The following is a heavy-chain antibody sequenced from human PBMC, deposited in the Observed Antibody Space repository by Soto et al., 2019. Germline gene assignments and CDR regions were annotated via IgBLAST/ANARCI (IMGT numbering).Heavy chain of an antibody. D-gene: IGHD2-15*01. CDR2: IKTNTEGGST. J-gene: IGHJ6*02. CDR1: GLTISNAW. V-gene: IGHV3-15*07. Sequence: EVQQVESGGGFIYPGGSLRLSCAASGLTISNAWMNWVRQAPGKGLEWVGRIKTNTEGGSTDYAAAVKGRFTVSRDDSKNTLYLQMNRLRTEDTAVCYCTTGSVEGVWGQGTTVTVSS. CDR3: TTGSVEGV.